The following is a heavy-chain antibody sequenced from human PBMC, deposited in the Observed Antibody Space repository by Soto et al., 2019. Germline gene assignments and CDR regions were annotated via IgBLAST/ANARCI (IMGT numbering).Heavy chain of an antibody. J-gene: IGHJ4*02. CDR2: IKSKTDGGTT. CDR3: TTHVLRYFDWLLLCEY. Sequence: GGSLRLSCAASGFTFSNAWMSWVRQAPGKGLEWVGRIKSKTDGGTTDYAAPVKGRFTISRDDSKNTLYLQMNSLKTEDTAVYSCTTHVLRYFDWLLLCEYWGQGTLVTVS. D-gene: IGHD3-9*01. CDR1: GFTFSNAW. V-gene: IGHV3-15*01.